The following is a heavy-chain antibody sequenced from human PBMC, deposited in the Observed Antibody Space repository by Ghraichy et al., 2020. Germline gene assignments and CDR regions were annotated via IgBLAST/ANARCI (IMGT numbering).Heavy chain of an antibody. V-gene: IGHV3-21*01. CDR1: GFTFSSYS. CDR2: ISSSSSYI. CDR3: ARERIAARPGYYYGMDV. J-gene: IGHJ6*02. D-gene: IGHD6-6*01. Sequence: LTCAASGFTFSSYSMNWVRQAPGKGLEWVSSISSSSSYIYYADSVKGRFTISRDNAKNSLYLQMNSLRAEDTAVYYCARERIAARPGYYYGMDVWGQGTTVTVSS.